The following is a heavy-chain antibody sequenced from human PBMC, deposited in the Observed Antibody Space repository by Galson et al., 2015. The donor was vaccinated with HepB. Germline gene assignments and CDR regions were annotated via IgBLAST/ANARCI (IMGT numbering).Heavy chain of an antibody. J-gene: IGHJ5*02. D-gene: IGHD3/OR15-3a*01. Sequence: SLRLSCAVSGFTFSTDWMSWVRQAPGKGLEWVANIKEDGSVKSYVDSVKGRFTISTDNAKNSLYLQMNSLRAEDTAVYHCARGYNGFWGSWGQGTLVTVSS. CDR3: ARGYNGFWGS. CDR2: IKEDGSVK. CDR1: GFTFSTDW. V-gene: IGHV3-7*03.